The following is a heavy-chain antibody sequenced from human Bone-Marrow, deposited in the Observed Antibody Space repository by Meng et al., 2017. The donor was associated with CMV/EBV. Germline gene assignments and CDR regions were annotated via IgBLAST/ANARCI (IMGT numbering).Heavy chain of an antibody. CDR2: ISSSSSYI. J-gene: IGHJ5*02. CDR1: FSSYS. V-gene: IGHV3-21*01. Sequence: FSSYSMNWVRQAPGKGLEWVSSISSSSSYIYYADSVKGRFTISRDNAKNSLYLQMNSLRAVDTAVYYCARDKTYYDFWSGPNWVDPWGQGTLVTVSS. D-gene: IGHD3-3*01. CDR3: ARDKTYYDFWSGPNWVDP.